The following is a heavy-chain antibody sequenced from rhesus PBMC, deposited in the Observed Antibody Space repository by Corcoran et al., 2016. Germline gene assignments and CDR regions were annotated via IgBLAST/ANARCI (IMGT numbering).Heavy chain of an antibody. CDR1: GYSLSSAYV. V-gene: IGHV4-127*01. CDR3: ARIMAAAGKTFDY. J-gene: IGHJ4*01. CDR2: IGGSSGST. Sequence: QVQLQESGPGLVTPSEPLSLTFAVSGYSLSSAYVGRWFRPPPGKGLEWIGYIGGSSGSTNYNPSLKSRVTISKDTSKNQFSLKLSSLTAADTAVYYCARIMAAAGKTFDYWGQGVLVTVSS. D-gene: IGHD6-25*01.